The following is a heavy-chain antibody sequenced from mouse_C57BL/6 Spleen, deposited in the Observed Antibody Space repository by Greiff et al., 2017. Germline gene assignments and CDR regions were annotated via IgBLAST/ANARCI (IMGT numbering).Heavy chain of an antibody. CDR1: GFTFSDYY. J-gene: IGHJ1*03. CDR3: ARDSYDEGYFDV. V-gene: IGHV5-16*01. CDR2: INSDGSST. Sequence: EVKLVESEGGLVQPGSSMKLSCTASGFTFSDYYMAWVRQVPEKGLEWVANINSDGSSTYYLDSLKSRFIISRDNAKNILYLQMSSLKSEDTATYYCARDSYDEGYFDVWGTGTTVTVSS. D-gene: IGHD2-3*01.